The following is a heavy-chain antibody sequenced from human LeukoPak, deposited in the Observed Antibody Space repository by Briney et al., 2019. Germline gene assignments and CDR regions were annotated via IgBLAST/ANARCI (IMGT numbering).Heavy chain of an antibody. J-gene: IGHJ5*02. Sequence: ASVKVSCEASGYTFTGYYMHWVRQAPGQGLEWMGWINPNSGGTNYAQKFQGRVTMTRDTSISTAYMELSRLRSDDTAVYYCARDCSSILFLTDPWGQGTLVTVSS. CDR3: ARDCSSILFLTDP. V-gene: IGHV1-2*02. CDR2: INPNSGGT. D-gene: IGHD2-2*01. CDR1: GYTFTGYY.